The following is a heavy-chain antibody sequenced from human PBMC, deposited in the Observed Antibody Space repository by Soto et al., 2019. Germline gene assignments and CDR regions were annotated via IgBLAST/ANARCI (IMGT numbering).Heavy chain of an antibody. Sequence: GASVKVSCKASGYTFTGYYMHWVRQAPGQGLEWMGWINPNSGGTNYAQKFQGWVTMTRDTSISTAYMELSRLRSDDTAVYYCARSGSRYFDWLLGANDAFDIWGQGTMVTGSS. CDR2: INPNSGGT. J-gene: IGHJ3*02. CDR3: ARSGSRYFDWLLGANDAFDI. CDR1: GYTFTGYY. D-gene: IGHD3-9*01. V-gene: IGHV1-2*04.